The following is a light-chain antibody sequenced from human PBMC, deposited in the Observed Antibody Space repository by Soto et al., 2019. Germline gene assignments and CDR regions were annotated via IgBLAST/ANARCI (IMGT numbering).Light chain of an antibody. CDR1: SGHSSYA. Sequence: QPVLTQSPSASASLGASVKLTCTLSSGHSSYAIAWHQQQPEKGPRYLMKLNSDGSHSKGDGIPDRFSGSSSGAERYLTISSLPSEYEADYYCQTWGTGIRVFGGGTKLTVL. CDR3: QTWGTGIRV. J-gene: IGLJ3*02. CDR2: LNSDGSH. V-gene: IGLV4-69*01.